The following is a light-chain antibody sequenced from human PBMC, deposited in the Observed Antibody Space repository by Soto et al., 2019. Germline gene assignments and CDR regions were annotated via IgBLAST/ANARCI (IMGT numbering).Light chain of an antibody. CDR3: QSYDSILSGPNGV. J-gene: IGLJ3*02. V-gene: IGLV1-40*01. CDR1: SSNIGAGYD. Sequence: QSVLTQPPSVSGAPGQRVTISCTGSSSNIGAGYDVHWYQQLPGTAPKLLIYGNSNRPSGVPDRFSGSKSGTSASLAITGLQAEDEADYYCQSYDSILSGPNGVFGGGTKLTVL. CDR2: GNS.